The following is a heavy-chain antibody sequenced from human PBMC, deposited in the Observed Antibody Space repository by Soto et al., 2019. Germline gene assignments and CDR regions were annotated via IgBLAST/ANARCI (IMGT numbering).Heavy chain of an antibody. J-gene: IGHJ4*02. V-gene: IGHV6-1*01. CDR3: ARGGQQVAPV. Sequence: QVQLQQSGPGLVKPSQTLSLTCAISGDYVSSNTATWNWIRQSPSRGLEWLGRIFYRSQWYRNYALSVKSRITISPATSKTQFCLQLNSVTPEDAAIYYCARGGQQVAPVWGQGTLVTVSP. D-gene: IGHD6-13*01. CDR1: GDYVSSNTAT. CDR2: IFYRSQWYR.